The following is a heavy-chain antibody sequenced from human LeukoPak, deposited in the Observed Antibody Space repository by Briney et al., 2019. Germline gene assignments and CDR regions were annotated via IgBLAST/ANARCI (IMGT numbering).Heavy chain of an antibody. CDR3: AKDCSWGLDY. V-gene: IGHV3-30*18. CDR1: GFTFSSYD. Sequence: GGSLRLSCAASGFTFSSYDVHWVRQAPGKGLEWVAVISYDGSNKYYADSVRGRVTISRDNSKNTLYLQMNSLRAEDTAVYYCAKDCSWGLDYWGQGTLVTVSS. D-gene: IGHD3-10*02. J-gene: IGHJ4*02. CDR2: ISYDGSNK.